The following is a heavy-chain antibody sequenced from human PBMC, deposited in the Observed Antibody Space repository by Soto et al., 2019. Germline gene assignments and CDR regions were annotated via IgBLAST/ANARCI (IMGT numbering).Heavy chain of an antibody. CDR1: GGTFSDHY. J-gene: IGHJ3*02. V-gene: IGHV3-72*01. CDR3: TRGYSGIDIYAFDI. Sequence: VQLVQSGAEVKKPGSSVKVSCKASGGTFSDHYMDWVRQAPGKGLEWVGRSGNRANSDTTEYGSSVKGRFTISRDDSKNSMYLQMNSLKTEDTAVYYCTRGYSGIDIYAFDIWGQGTLVTVSA. D-gene: IGHD1-26*01. CDR2: SGNRANSDTT.